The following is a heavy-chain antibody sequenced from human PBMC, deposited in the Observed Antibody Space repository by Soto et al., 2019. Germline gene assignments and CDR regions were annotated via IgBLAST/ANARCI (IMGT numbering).Heavy chain of an antibody. J-gene: IGHJ4*02. CDR2: IYYSGST. CDR3: ARASRNSLYSPVDY. D-gene: IGHD2-8*01. Sequence: PSETLSLTCTVSGGSISSGGYYWSWIRQHPGKGLEWIGYIYYSGSTYYNPSLKSRVTISVDTSKNQFSLKLSSVTAADTAVYYCARASRNSLYSPVDYWGQGTLVTVSS. V-gene: IGHV4-31*03. CDR1: GGSISSGGYY.